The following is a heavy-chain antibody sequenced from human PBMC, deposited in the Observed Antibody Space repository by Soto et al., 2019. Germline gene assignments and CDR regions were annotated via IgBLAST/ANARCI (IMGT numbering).Heavy chain of an antibody. CDR3: AKRLTRGVDY. D-gene: IGHD3-10*01. Sequence: GGSLRLSCAASGFTLSSYAMSWVRQAPGKGLEWVSAIGGSGGSTYYADSVKGRSTISRDNSKNTLYLQMNSLRAEDTAVYYCAKRLTRGVDYWGQGTLVTVSS. CDR2: IGGSGGST. V-gene: IGHV3-23*01. J-gene: IGHJ4*02. CDR1: GFTLSSYA.